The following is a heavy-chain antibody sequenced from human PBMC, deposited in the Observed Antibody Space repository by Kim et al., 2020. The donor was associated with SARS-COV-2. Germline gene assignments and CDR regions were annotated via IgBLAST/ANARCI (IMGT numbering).Heavy chain of an antibody. V-gene: IGHV1-69*13. CDR1: GGTFSSYA. CDR2: IIPIFGTA. D-gene: IGHD3-22*01. CDR3: ATGRYYDSSGYGDADPYYYGMDV. J-gene: IGHJ6*02. Sequence: SVKVSCKASGGTFSSYAISWVRQAPGQGLEWMGGIIPIFGTANYAQKFQGRVTITADESTSTAYMELSSLRSEDTAVYYCATGRYYDSSGYGDADPYYYGMDVWGQGTTVTVSS.